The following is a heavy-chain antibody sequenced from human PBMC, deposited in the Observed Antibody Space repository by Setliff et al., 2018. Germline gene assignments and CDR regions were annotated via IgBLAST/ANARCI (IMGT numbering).Heavy chain of an antibody. CDR2: ISFGGNT. J-gene: IGHJ4*02. Sequence: SETLSLTCTVSGDSISSTYYYWGWIRQPPGKGLEWIGSISFGGNTYYNPSLKSRVTISLDTSKNQFSLKLNSVTAADTAVYYCAKERYFDWFFENWGQGTLVTVSS. D-gene: IGHD3-9*01. CDR3: AKERYFDWFFEN. V-gene: IGHV4-39*07. CDR1: GDSISSTYYY.